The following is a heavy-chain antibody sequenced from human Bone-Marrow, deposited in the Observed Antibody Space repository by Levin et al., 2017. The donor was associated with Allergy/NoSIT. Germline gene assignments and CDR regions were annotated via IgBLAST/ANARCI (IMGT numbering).Heavy chain of an antibody. D-gene: IGHD4-17*01. J-gene: IGHJ4*02. CDR3: ARDPNDYVAYYFDY. Sequence: NPSETLSLTCTVSGGSISSGSYYWSWIRQSAGKGLEWIGRIYTGGTTNYNPSLESRVTISIDTSKNHFSLKLSSVTADDTAVYYCARDPNDYVAYYFDYWGQGTLVTVSS. CDR1: GGSISSGSYY. V-gene: IGHV4-61*02. CDR2: IYTGGTT.